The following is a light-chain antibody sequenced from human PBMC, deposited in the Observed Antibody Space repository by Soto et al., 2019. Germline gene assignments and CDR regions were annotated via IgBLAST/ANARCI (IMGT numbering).Light chain of an antibody. Sequence: QSALTQPASVSGSPGQSITISCTGSSSDVGSYNLVSWYRQHPGKAPQLIIYEATRRPSGTSNRFSGSKSGNAASLTISGLQADDEADYFCCAYARGGDVLFGGGTKLTVL. V-gene: IGLV2-23*01. CDR3: CAYARGGDVL. J-gene: IGLJ2*01. CDR2: EAT. CDR1: SSDVGSYNL.